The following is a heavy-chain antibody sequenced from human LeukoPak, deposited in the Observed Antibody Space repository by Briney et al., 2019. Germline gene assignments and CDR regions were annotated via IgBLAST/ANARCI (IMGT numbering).Heavy chain of an antibody. D-gene: IGHD6-19*01. CDR2: ISSSGAYR. J-gene: IGHJ5*02. V-gene: IGHV3-11*03. Sequence: GGSLRLSRAASGFTFSGYYMSWSRQAPGKGLEWVSYISSSGAYRNHADSVKGRFTISRDNAKNSLYLQLNSLRAEDTAIYFCAKPISGGLAVSADWFDPWGQGTLVIVSS. CDR1: GFTFSGYY. CDR3: AKPISGGLAVSADWFDP.